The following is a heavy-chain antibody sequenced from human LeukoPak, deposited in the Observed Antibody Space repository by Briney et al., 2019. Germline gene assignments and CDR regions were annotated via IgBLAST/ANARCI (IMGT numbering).Heavy chain of an antibody. V-gene: IGHV4-34*01. D-gene: IGHD6-13*01. J-gene: IGHJ4*02. CDR3: ARHLYRSSSPQDY. CDR2: INHNENT. CDR1: GGSFSGYY. Sequence: NSSETLSLTCAVYGGSFSGYYWSWIRQPPGKGLEWIGEINHNENTNYNPSLKSRVTISVDTSKNQFSLKLSSVTAADTAVYYCARHLYRSSSPQDYWGQGTLVTVSS.